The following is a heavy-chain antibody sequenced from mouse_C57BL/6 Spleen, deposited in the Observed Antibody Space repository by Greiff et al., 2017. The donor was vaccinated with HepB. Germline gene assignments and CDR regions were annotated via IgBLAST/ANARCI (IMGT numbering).Heavy chain of an antibody. V-gene: IGHV5-17*01. J-gene: IGHJ3*01. D-gene: IGHD3-2*02. CDR2: ISSGSSTI. Sequence: DVKLVESGGGLVKPGGSLKLSCAASGFTFSDYGMHWVRQAPEKGLEWVAYISSGSSTIYYADTVKGRFTISRDNAKNTLFLQMTSLRSEDTAMYYCAGAAQATYWFAYWGQGTLVTVSA. CDR3: AGAAQATYWFAY. CDR1: GFTFSDYG.